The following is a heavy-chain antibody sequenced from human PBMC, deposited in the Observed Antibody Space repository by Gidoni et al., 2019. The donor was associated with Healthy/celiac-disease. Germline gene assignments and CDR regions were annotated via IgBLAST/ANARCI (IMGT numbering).Heavy chain of an antibody. V-gene: IGHV3-23*01. CDR1: GFTCSSYA. Sequence: EVQLLESGGGLVQPGGSLRLSCAASGFTCSSYAMSWVRQAPGKGLEWVSAISGSGGSTYYAASVKGRFTISRDNSNNTLYLQMNSLRAEDTAVYYCAKESGVYNYVDFDYWGQGTLVTVSS. CDR2: ISGSGGST. J-gene: IGHJ4*02. D-gene: IGHD5-12*01. CDR3: AKESGVYNYVDFDY.